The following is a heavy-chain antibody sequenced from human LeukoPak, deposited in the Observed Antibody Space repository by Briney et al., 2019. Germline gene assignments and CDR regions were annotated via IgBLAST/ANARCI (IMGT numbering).Heavy chain of an antibody. CDR2: IYNSGST. D-gene: IGHD3-22*01. CDR1: GDSFSSHY. V-gene: IGHV4-59*11. CDR3: ARGHYYDSSGDY. J-gene: IGHJ4*02. Sequence: PSETLSLTCTVSGDSFSSHYWSWIRQPPGKGLEWIGYIYNSGSTNYNPSLKSRVTISVDTSKNQFSLNLSSVTAADTAVYYCARGHYYDSSGDYWGQATLVTVSS.